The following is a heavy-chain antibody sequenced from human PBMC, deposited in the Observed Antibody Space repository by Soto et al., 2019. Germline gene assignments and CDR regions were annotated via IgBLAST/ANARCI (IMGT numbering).Heavy chain of an antibody. J-gene: IGHJ1*01. CDR3: AKVGSRDGYNYGLYQ. V-gene: IGHV1-69*06. D-gene: IGHD5-18*01. CDR1: GRIFSSFP. Sequence: QVQVVQSGADVKKPGSSVKISCKASGRIFSSFPTSWVRQVPGQGLEWMGGVISASGSVTYAPQFQGRVTITAVTSAGIGYLELTSLTSEDTDSYYCAKVGSRDGYNYGLYQWGPGPMFTVSS. CDR2: VISASGSV.